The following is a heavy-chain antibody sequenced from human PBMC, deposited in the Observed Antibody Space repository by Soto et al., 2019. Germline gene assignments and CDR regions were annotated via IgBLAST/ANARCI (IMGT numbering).Heavy chain of an antibody. CDR1: GYRFTSYW. CDR3: ARPHSGWQGLLNDAFDI. CDR2: IYPGDSDT. J-gene: IGHJ3*02. D-gene: IGHD6-19*01. V-gene: IGHV5-51*01. Sequence: PGESLKISCKGSGYRFTSYWIGWVRQMPGKGLEWMGIIYPGDSDTRYSPSFQGQVTISADKSISTAYLQWSSLKASDTAMYYCARPHSGWQGLLNDAFDIWGQGTMVTVSS.